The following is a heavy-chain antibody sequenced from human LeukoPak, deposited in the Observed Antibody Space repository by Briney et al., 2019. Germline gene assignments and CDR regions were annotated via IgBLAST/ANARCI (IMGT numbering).Heavy chain of an antibody. J-gene: IGHJ6*03. CDR1: GGTFISYA. D-gene: IGHD6-19*01. V-gene: IGHV1-69*05. Sequence: ASVKVSCKASGGTFISYAISWVRQAPGQGLEWMGGIIPIFGTANYAQKLQGRVSMTTDTSTSTAYMDLRSLRSDDTAVYYCARDLRYSSGWSASGMDVWGKGTTVTISS. CDR2: IIPIFGTA. CDR3: ARDLRYSSGWSASGMDV.